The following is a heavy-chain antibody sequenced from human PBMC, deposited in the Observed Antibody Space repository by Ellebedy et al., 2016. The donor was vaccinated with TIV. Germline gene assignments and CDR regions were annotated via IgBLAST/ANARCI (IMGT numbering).Heavy chain of an antibody. CDR2: ITASGDNT. Sequence: GGSLRLSCAASGFTFSSYAMSWVRQAPGKGLEWVSAITASGDNTYSADSVKGRFTISRDNSKNTLYLQMNSLRAEDTAVYYCAREVTTVTGYWFDPWGQGTLVTVSS. J-gene: IGHJ5*02. CDR1: GFTFSSYA. CDR3: AREVTTVTGYWFDP. V-gene: IGHV3-23*01. D-gene: IGHD4-11*01.